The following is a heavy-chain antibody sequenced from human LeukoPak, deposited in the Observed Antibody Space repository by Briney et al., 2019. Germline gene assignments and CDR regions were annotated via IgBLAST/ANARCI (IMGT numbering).Heavy chain of an antibody. CDR2: ISWNSGTI. CDR1: GFAFENYA. D-gene: IGHD6-19*01. Sequence: GGSLRLSCAASGFAFENYAMNWVRHVPGKGLEWISLISWNSGTIGYADSVKGRFTISRDNANNFLYLQMNSLRAEDTALYYCARAYKDRSLAGKKEFFQHWGQGTLVTVSS. CDR3: ARAYKDRSLAGKKEFFQH. J-gene: IGHJ1*01. V-gene: IGHV3-9*01.